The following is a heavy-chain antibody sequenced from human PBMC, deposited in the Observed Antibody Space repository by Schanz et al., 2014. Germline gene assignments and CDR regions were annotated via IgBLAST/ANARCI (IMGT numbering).Heavy chain of an antibody. CDR3: ARGSCTASGCYDAFDL. CDR2: INPIDGST. V-gene: IGHV1-46*02. Sequence: QVQLVQSGAEVQKPGASVMLSCKATGDTFDNFGISWVRQAPGQGLEWMGLINPIDGSTTYVWGFHGRLTMTRDTSTTTVYMDLSTLRSEDTAVYYCARGSCTASGCYDAFDLWGQGTLVTVSS. D-gene: IGHD2-2*01. J-gene: IGHJ3*01. CDR1: GDTFDNFG.